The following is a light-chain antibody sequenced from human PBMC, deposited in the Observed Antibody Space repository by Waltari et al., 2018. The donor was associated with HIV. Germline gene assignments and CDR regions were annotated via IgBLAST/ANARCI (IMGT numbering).Light chain of an antibody. J-gene: IGKJ5*01. V-gene: IGKV1-17*02. CDR2: AAS. CDR1: QGVRKD. Sequence: DIQMPQSPSSLSASVGDRVTVTCRASQGVRKDLGWCQQKPGQAPQRLIYAASHLQSGVPSRVSGSGSETYFTLTITDLQPEDSATYFCLQHNSYPLITFGQGTRLEI. CDR3: LQHNSYPLIT.